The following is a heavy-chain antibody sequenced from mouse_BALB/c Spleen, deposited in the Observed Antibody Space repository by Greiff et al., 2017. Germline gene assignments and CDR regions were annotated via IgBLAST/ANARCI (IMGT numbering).Heavy chain of an antibody. CDR1: GYTFTEYI. CDR2: FYPGSGSI. J-gene: IGHJ3*01. D-gene: IGHD1-1*01. V-gene: IGHV1-62-2*01. CDR3: ARHKDHYYGISYQACFAY. Sequence: QVQLQQSGAGLVKPGASVKLSCKASGYTFTEYIIHWVKQRSGQGLEWIGWFYPGSGSIRYNEKFKDKATLTEDKSSSTVYMELSRLTSEDSAVYFCARHKDHYYGISYQACFAYWGQGTLVTVSA.